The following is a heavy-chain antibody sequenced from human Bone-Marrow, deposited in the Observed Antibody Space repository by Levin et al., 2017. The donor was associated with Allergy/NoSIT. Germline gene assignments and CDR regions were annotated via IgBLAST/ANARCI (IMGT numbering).Heavy chain of an antibody. Sequence: SGGSLRLSCAASGFTFTNYAMTWVRQAPGKGLEWVSTISGSGGTTYYADSVKGRFIVSRDNSKNTLYVQMNSLRVEDTAVYYCAKNGTSTSSYRGPYFDHWGLGTLVTVSS. V-gene: IGHV3-23*01. D-gene: IGHD2-2*01. J-gene: IGHJ4*02. CDR2: ISGSGGTT. CDR3: AKNGTSTSSYRGPYFDH. CDR1: GFTFTNYA.